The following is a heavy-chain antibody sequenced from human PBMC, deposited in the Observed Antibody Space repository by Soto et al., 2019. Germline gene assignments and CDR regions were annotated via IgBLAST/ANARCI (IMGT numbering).Heavy chain of an antibody. CDR1: GFTLSDHY. CDR2: SRDKAQGYST. CDR3: VRTTYFSGRSRYTRCFDY. D-gene: IGHD3-3*01. Sequence: GSLRLSFAGSGFTLSDHYIYWVRQAPVKGLEWVGRSRDKAQGYSTEYAASVKGRFTTSRDDSKNSVYLQMNSLKTEDTAVYDCVRTTYFSGRSRYTRCFDYWGQGTLVTVSS. J-gene: IGHJ4*02. V-gene: IGHV3-72*01.